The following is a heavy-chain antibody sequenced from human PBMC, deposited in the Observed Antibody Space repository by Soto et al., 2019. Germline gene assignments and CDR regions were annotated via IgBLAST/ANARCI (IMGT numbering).Heavy chain of an antibody. D-gene: IGHD2-21*01. J-gene: IGHJ4*02. CDR3: ATELGENPASPFDA. CDR2: IIPLFGTA. Sequence: QVQLVQSGADVKKPGSSVKVSCQASGVTFSSETLGWVRQAPGQGLEWVGGIIPLFGTASYAQKFQGRVKITEDESTSTVYMELSRLRSDDTAVYFCATELGENPASPFDAWGQGTLVTVSS. CDR1: GVTFSSET. V-gene: IGHV1-69*01.